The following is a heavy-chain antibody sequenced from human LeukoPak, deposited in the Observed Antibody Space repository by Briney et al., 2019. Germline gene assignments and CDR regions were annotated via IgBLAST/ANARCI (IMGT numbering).Heavy chain of an antibody. CDR1: GYALTELS. Sequence: ASVKVSCKVSGYALTELSMHWVRQAPGKGLEWMGGIIPIFGTANYAQKFQGRVTITADESTSTAYMELSSLRSEDTAVYYCARGGVWVAAAGRGYAFDIWGQGTMVTVSS. CDR2: IIPIFGTA. V-gene: IGHV1-69*13. J-gene: IGHJ3*02. CDR3: ARGGVWVAAAGRGYAFDI. D-gene: IGHD6-13*01.